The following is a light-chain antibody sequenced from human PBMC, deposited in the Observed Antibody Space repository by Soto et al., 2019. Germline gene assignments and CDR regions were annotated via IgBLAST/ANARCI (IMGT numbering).Light chain of an antibody. Sequence: QSVLTQPPSASGTPGQRVTISCSGSSSQIGSNTVNWYQQLPGTAPKLLIYSNNQRPSVVPDRFSGSKSGTSASLAISGLQSEDEADYYCAAWDDSLNGRYVFGTGTKVTVL. CDR2: SNN. CDR1: SSQIGSNT. V-gene: IGLV1-44*01. CDR3: AAWDDSLNGRYV. J-gene: IGLJ1*01.